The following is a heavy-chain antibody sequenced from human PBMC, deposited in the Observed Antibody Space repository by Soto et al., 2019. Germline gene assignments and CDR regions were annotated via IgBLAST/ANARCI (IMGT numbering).Heavy chain of an antibody. J-gene: IGHJ5*02. D-gene: IGHD4-4*01. CDR3: ARPTTARGFDP. V-gene: IGHV5-51*01. CDR2: IYPGDSDT. Sequence: GESLKLSCKGSGYSFTSYWIGWVRQMPGKGLEWMGIIYPGDSDTRHSPSFQGQVTISADKSISTAYLQWSSLKASDTAMYYCARPTTARGFDPWGQGTLVTVSS. CDR1: GYSFTSYW.